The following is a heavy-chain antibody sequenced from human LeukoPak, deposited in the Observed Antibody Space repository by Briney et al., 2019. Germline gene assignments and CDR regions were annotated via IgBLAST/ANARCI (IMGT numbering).Heavy chain of an antibody. D-gene: IGHD5-12*01. V-gene: IGHV4-59*01. Sequence: PSETLSLTCTVSGGSISGYYWSWLRQPPGKGLEWIAYIYHSGFTDYNPSLRSRVTISVDPSRNQFSLTLTSATAADTAVYYCARDQRCSRFDGGCDQWYFDLWGRGTLVTVSS. CDR2: IYHSGFT. J-gene: IGHJ2*01. CDR1: GGSISGYY. CDR3: ARDQRCSRFDGGCDQWYFDL.